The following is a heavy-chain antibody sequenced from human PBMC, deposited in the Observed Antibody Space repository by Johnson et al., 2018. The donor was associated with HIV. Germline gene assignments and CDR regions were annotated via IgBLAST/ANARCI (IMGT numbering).Heavy chain of an antibody. V-gene: IGHV3-30*04. CDR3: AREEGDYDDSITDDVFDF. CDR1: GLNFSDYS. Sequence: QVQLVESGGGVVQPGRSMRLSCAASGLNFSDYSMHWVRQAPGKGLEWVAVISYDGGTTDYAAPVKGRFTISRDDSKNTLYLQMNSLIAEDTAGYYCAREEGDYDDSITDDVFDFWGQGTVVTVSS. D-gene: IGHD4-17*01. J-gene: IGHJ3*01. CDR2: ISYDGGTT.